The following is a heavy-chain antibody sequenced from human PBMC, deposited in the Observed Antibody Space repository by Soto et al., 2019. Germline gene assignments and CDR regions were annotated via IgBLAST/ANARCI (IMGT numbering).Heavy chain of an antibody. CDR3: ARDRRCSSTSCPYNWFDP. V-gene: IGHV3-20*01. CDR1: GFTFDDYG. D-gene: IGHD2-2*01. J-gene: IGHJ5*02. Sequence: GGSLRLSCAASGFTFDDYGMSWVRQAPGKGLEWVSGINWNGGSTGYADSVKGRFTISRDNAKNSLYLQMNSLRAEDTALYHCARDRRCSSTSCPYNWFDPWGQGTLVTVSS. CDR2: INWNGGST.